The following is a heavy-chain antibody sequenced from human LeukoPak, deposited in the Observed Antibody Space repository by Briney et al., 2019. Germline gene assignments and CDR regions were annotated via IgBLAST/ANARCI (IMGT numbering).Heavy chain of an antibody. V-gene: IGHV4-38-2*01. J-gene: IGHJ4*02. CDR2: IYHSGST. CDR3: ASLRYFDWLFLFDY. CDR1: GYSISSGYY. D-gene: IGHD3-9*01. Sequence: SETLSLTCAVSGYSISSGYYWGWIRQPPGKGLEWIGSIYHSGSTYYNPSLKSRVTISVDTSKNQLSLKLSSVTAADTAVYYCASLRYFDWLFLFDYWGQGTLVTVSS.